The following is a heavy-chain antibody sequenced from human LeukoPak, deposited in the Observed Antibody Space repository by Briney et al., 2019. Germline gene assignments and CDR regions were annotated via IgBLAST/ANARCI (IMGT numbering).Heavy chain of an antibody. CDR1: GGSISSGDYY. CDR2: IYYSGIT. Sequence: SQTLSLTCTVSGGSISSGDYYWSWIRQPPGKGLEWIGYIYYSGITYYNPSLKGRVTISVDTSKNQFSLKLSSVTAADTAVYYCARGMTAIWGAFDIWGQGTMVTVSS. CDR3: ARGMTAIWGAFDI. J-gene: IGHJ3*02. D-gene: IGHD2-21*02. V-gene: IGHV4-30-4*01.